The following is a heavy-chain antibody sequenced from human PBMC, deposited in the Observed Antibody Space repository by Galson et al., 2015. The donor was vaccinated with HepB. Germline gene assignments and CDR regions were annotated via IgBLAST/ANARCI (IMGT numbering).Heavy chain of an antibody. D-gene: IGHD3-10*01. CDR3: ARDYQGYGSGRIFDY. CDR2: IYYSGNT. V-gene: IGHV4-39*07. J-gene: IGHJ4*02. CDR1: GGSISSSTNY. Sequence: ETLSLTCTVSGGSISSSTNYWGWIRQPPGKGLEWIGNIYYSGNTYYNSSLKSRITISVDTSKNQFSLKLSSVTAADTAVYYCARDYQGYGSGRIFDYWGQGTLVTVSS.